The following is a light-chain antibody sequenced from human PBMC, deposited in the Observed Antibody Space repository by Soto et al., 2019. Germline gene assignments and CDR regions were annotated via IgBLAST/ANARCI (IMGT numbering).Light chain of an antibody. Sequence: QSALTQPASVSGSPGQSITISCTGTSSDVGSFNLVSWYQQHPGKAPKLMIYEVNKRPSGVSNRFSGSKSGNTASLTISGLQAEDEADYYCCSYARSNTYVFGTGTKV. V-gene: IGLV2-23*02. J-gene: IGLJ1*01. CDR3: CSYARSNTYV. CDR1: SSDVGSFNL. CDR2: EVN.